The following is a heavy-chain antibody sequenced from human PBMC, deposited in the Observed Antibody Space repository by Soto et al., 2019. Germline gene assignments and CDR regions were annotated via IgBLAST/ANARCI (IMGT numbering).Heavy chain of an antibody. CDR2: ISYDGSNK. D-gene: IGHD6-19*01. V-gene: IGHV3-30*18. CDR3: AKSPGSRQWLVPDFDY. CDR1: GFTFSSYG. Sequence: HPGGSLRLSCAASGFTFSSYGMHWVRQAPGKGLEWVAVISYDGSNKYYADSVKGRFTISRDNSKNTLYLQMSSLRAEDTAVYYCAKSPGSRQWLVPDFDYWGQGTLVTVPQ. J-gene: IGHJ4*02.